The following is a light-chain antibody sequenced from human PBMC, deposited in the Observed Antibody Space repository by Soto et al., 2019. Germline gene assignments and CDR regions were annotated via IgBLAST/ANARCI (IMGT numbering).Light chain of an antibody. Sequence: EIVLTQSPGTLSLSPGERATLSCRASQSVTSTYVAWYKQKPGQAPRLLIYGASSRATGIPERFSGSGSGTDFTRTISRLEPEEFAVYYCQQYGSSPYTFGQGTKLEIK. V-gene: IGKV3-20*01. CDR2: GAS. J-gene: IGKJ2*01. CDR3: QQYGSSPYT. CDR1: QSVTSTY.